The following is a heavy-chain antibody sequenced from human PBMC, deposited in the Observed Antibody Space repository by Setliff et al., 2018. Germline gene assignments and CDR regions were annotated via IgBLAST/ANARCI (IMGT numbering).Heavy chain of an antibody. CDR3: ASCRYQVPYNY. J-gene: IGHJ4*02. V-gene: IGHV4-31*03. D-gene: IGHD2-2*01. CDR1: GDSIGRGGYY. Sequence: SETLSLTCSVSGDSIGRGGYYWSWIRQQPGKGLEWIASIYYSGSTYYNPSLKSRVTISVDTSKKQFSLKLSSVTAADTAVYYCASCRYQVPYNYWGQGTLVTVSS. CDR2: IYYSGST.